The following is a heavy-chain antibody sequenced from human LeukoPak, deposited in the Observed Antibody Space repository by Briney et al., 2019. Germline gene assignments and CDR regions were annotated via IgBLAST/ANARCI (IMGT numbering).Heavy chain of an antibody. CDR3: AREDLWFGETDLDY. V-gene: IGHV3-74*01. D-gene: IGHD3-10*01. J-gene: IGHJ4*02. CDR1: GFTFSSYE. CDR2: INSDGSST. Sequence: QPGGSLRLSCAASGFTFSSYEMNWVRQAPGKGLVWVSRINSDGSSTSYADSVKGRFTISRDNAKNTLYLQMNSLRAEDTAVYYCAREDLWFGETDLDYWGQGTLVTVSS.